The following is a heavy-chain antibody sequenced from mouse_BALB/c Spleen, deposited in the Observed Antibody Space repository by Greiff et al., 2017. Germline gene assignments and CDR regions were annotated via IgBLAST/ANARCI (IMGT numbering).Heavy chain of an antibody. CDR3: ARGGEGWFAY. CDR1: GFTFSSYT. Sequence: EVKLMESGGGLVKPGGSLKLSCAASGFTFSSYTMSWVRQTPEKRLEWVATISSGGSYTYYPDSVKGRFTISRDNARNILYLQMSSLRSEDTAMYYCARGGEGWFAYWGQGTLVTVSA. CDR2: ISSGGSYT. V-gene: IGHV5-6-4*01. J-gene: IGHJ3*01.